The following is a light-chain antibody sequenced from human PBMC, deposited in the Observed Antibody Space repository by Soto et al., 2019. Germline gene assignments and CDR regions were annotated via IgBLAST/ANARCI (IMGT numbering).Light chain of an antibody. CDR1: SSNIGAGYD. Sequence: QSVLTQPPSVSGAPGQRVTISGTGSSSNIGAGYDVHWYQQLPGTAPKLLISGDNNRPSGVPDRFSGSKSGTSASLASTVLEAEDEADYFCQSYDSSLSGDVVFGGGTKLTVL. V-gene: IGLV1-40*01. CDR2: GDN. CDR3: QSYDSSLSGDVV. J-gene: IGLJ2*01.